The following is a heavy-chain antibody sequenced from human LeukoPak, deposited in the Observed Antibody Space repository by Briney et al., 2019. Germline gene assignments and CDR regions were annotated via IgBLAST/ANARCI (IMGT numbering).Heavy chain of an antibody. CDR1: GFTFSSYW. CDR3: AKVGDYYGSGKYSNFDY. V-gene: IGHV3-74*01. CDR2: IISDASST. J-gene: IGHJ4*02. D-gene: IGHD3-10*01. Sequence: TGGSLRLSCAASGFTFSSYWMHWVRQAPGKGLFWVSRIISDASSTLYADSVKGRFTISRDNAKNTLYLQMSSLRAEDTAVYYCAKVGDYYGSGKYSNFDYWGQGTLVTVSS.